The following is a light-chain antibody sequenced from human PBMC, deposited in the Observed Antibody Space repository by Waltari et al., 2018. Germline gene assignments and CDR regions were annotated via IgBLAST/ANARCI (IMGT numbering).Light chain of an antibody. CDR2: QDT. CDR3: QAWDNRHVV. Sequence: SYEVTQPPSVSVSPGQTASITCSGDKLGDKFVCWYQPKPGQSPVLVIYQDTKRPSGIPERLSGSNSGNTATLTISGTQAMDEADYYCQAWDNRHVVFGGGTKLTVL. V-gene: IGLV3-1*01. J-gene: IGLJ2*01. CDR1: KLGDKF.